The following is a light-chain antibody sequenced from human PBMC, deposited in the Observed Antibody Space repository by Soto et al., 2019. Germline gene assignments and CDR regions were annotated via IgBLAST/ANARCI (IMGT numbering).Light chain of an antibody. CDR2: EVT. CDR1: SSDVGGYNY. Sequence: QSALTQPPSASGSPGQSVTISCTGTSSDVGGYNYVSWYQQHPGKAPKLMIFEVTKRSSGVPDRFSGSKSGNTASLTVSGLQAEDEADYYCSSYAGSNTVVFGGRTQLTVL. V-gene: IGLV2-8*01. CDR3: SSYAGSNTVV. J-gene: IGLJ2*01.